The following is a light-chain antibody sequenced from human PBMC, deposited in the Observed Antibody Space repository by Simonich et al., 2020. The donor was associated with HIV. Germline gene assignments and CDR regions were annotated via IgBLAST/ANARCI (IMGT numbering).Light chain of an antibody. J-gene: IGKJ1*01. CDR2: GAS. CDR1: QSVSSN. V-gene: IGKV3-15*01. Sequence: EIVMTQSPATLSVSQGERANLSCRASQSVSSNLVWYQQKPGQAPRLIIYGASTRATGISARFSGSGSGTEFTLTISSLQSEDFAVYYCQQYNKWPPWTFGQGTKVEI. CDR3: QQYNKWPPWT.